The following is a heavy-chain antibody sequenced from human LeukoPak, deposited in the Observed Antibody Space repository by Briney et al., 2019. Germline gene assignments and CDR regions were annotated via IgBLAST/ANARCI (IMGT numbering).Heavy chain of an antibody. CDR2: INPSGGST. D-gene: IGHD4-23*01. CDR1: GYTFTSYY. Sequence: ASVKVSCKASGYTFTSYYMHWVRQAPGQGLEWMGIINPSGGSTSYAQKFQGRVTMTRDTSTSTVYMELSSLRSEDAAVYYYARRLRWPYDAFDIWGQGTMVTVSS. J-gene: IGHJ3*02. V-gene: IGHV1-46*01. CDR3: ARRLRWPYDAFDI.